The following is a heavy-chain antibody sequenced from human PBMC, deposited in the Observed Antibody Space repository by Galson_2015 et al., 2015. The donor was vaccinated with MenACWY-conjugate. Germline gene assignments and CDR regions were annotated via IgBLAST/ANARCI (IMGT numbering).Heavy chain of an antibody. D-gene: IGHD4/OR15-4a*01. V-gene: IGHV5-10-1*01. Sequence: QSGAEVKKPGESLRISCTGFGFSFTSYWIHWVRQMPGKGLEWMGQIDPSDSFSNYSPSFQGHVTISADKSISTAYLQWSSLKASDTAMYYCARRKILGCGLTKYYGMDVWGQGTTVTVSS. CDR3: ARRKILGCGLTKYYGMDV. CDR1: GFSFTSYW. CDR2: IDPSDSFS. J-gene: IGHJ6*02.